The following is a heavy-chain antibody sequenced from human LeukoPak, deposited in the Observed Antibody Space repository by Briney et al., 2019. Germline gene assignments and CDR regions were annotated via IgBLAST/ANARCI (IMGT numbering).Heavy chain of an antibody. D-gene: IGHD2-21*02. J-gene: IGHJ4*02. Sequence: PSETLSLTCTVSGGSISSSSYYWGWIRQPPGKGLEWIGSIYYSGSTYYNPSLKSRVTISVDTSKNQFSLKLSSVTAADTAVYYCARVGDCGGDCYSSWGQGTLVTVSS. CDR2: IYYSGST. CDR1: GGSISSSSYY. V-gene: IGHV4-39*07. CDR3: ARVGDCGGDCYSS.